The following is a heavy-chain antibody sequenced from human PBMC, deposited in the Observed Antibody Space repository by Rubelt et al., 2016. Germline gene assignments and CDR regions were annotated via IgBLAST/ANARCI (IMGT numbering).Heavy chain of an antibody. D-gene: IGHD1-26*01. CDR2: IYYSGST. Sequence: QLQLQESGPGLVKPSETLSLTCTLSGGSISGSNYRWGWIRQPPGKGLEWIGSIYYSGSTYYNPSLKSRVTISVDTSKNQFALKRSSVTAADTAVYYCVRTGRVGRVVDYWGQGTLVTVSS. CDR1: GGSISGSNYR. CDR3: VRTGRVGRVVDY. V-gene: IGHV4-39*01. J-gene: IGHJ4*02.